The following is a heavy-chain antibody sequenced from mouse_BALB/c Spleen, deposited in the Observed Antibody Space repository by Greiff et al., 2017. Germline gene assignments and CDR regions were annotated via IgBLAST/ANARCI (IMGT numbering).Heavy chain of an antibody. J-gene: IGHJ4*01. CDR1: GFTFSSFG. V-gene: IGHV5-17*02. CDR2: ISSGSSTI. Sequence: DVKLVESGGGLVQPGGSRKLSCAASGFTFSSFGMHWVRQAPEKGLEWVAYISSGSSTIYYADTVKGRFTISRDNPKNTLFLQMTSLRSEDTAMYYCARGSPSSVYAMDYWGQGTSVTVSS. CDR3: ARGSPSSVYAMDY.